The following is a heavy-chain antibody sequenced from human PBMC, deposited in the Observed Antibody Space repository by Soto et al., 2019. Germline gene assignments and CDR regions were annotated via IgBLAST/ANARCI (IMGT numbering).Heavy chain of an antibody. V-gene: IGHV4-59*01. J-gene: IGHJ4*02. CDR1: GGSISSDY. Sequence: SETLSLTCTVSGGSISSDYWTWIRQPPGERLEWIGYIYYNWNTNYNSSLKSRVTISIDTSKNQFSLKLNSVTAADTAVYFCARLAYSSGFTFDYWGRGTLVTVSS. CDR2: IYYNWNT. D-gene: IGHD5-18*01. CDR3: ARLAYSSGFTFDY.